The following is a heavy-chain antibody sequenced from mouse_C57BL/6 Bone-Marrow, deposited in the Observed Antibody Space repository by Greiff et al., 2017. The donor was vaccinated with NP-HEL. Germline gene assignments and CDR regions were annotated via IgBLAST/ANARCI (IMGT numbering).Heavy chain of an antibody. Sequence: QVQLQQSGAELVRPGTSVKMSCKASGYTFTNYWLGWAKQRPGHGLEWIGDIYPGGGYTNYNEKFKGKATLTADKSSSTAYMQFSSLTSEDSAIYYCALGNYGYSWFAYWGQGTLVTVSA. D-gene: IGHD2-2*01. CDR1: GYTFTNYW. J-gene: IGHJ3*01. V-gene: IGHV1-63*01. CDR3: ALGNYGYSWFAY. CDR2: IYPGGGYT.